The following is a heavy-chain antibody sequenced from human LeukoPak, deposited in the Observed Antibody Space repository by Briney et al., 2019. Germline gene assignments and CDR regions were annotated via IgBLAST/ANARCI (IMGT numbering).Heavy chain of an antibody. D-gene: IGHD3-22*01. V-gene: IGHV4-30-4*07. Sequence: SETLSLTCAVSGGSISSGGYSWSWIRQPPGKGLEWIGYIYYSGSTYYNPSLKSRVTISVDTSKNQFSLKLSSVTAADTAVYYCARGNYYDSSGYYPLGCDYWGQGTLVTVSS. CDR1: GGSISSGGYS. CDR2: IYYSGST. CDR3: ARGNYYDSSGYYPLGCDY. J-gene: IGHJ4*02.